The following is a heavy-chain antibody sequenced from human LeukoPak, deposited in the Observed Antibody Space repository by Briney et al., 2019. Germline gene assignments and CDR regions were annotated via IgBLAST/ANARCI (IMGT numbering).Heavy chain of an antibody. Sequence: SETLSLTCAVYGGSLSGYYWSWIRQPPGKGLEWIGEINHSGSTNYNPSLKSRVTISVDTSKNQFSLKLSSVTAADTAVYYCAREIVGATVFDYWGQGTRVTVSS. CDR3: AREIVGATVFDY. D-gene: IGHD1-26*01. J-gene: IGHJ4*02. V-gene: IGHV4-34*01. CDR1: GGSLSGYY. CDR2: INHSGST.